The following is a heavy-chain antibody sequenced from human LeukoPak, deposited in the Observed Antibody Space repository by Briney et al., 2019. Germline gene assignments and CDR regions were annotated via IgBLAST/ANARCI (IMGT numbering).Heavy chain of an antibody. J-gene: IGHJ4*02. CDR3: AGSSNWYRQGDY. Sequence: QTGGSLRLSCAASGFTFSTYAMNWVRQAPGKGLEWVSTISGSGGSTYYADSVKGRFTISRDSSKNTLYLQMNSLRAGDTAVYYCAGSSNWYRQGDYWGQGTLVTVSS. D-gene: IGHD6-13*01. CDR2: ISGSGGST. V-gene: IGHV3-23*01. CDR1: GFTFSTYA.